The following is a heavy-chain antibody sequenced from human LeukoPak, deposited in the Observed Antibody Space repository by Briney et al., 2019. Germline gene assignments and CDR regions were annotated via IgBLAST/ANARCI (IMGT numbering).Heavy chain of an antibody. CDR2: IWYDGSNK. CDR1: GFTFSSYG. D-gene: IGHD2-8*01. V-gene: IGHV3-33*01. CDR3: ARDMWHCIHGVCPYYTYAMDI. Sequence: GGSLRLSCAASGFTFSSYGMHWVRQAPGKGLEWVAVIWYDGSNKYYADSVKGRFTISRDNSKNTLYLQMNSLRAEDTAVYYCARDMWHCIHGVCPYYTYAMDIWGQGTTVTVSS. J-gene: IGHJ6*02.